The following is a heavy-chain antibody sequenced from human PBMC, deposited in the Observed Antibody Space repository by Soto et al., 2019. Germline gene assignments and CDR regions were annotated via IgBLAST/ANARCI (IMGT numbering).Heavy chain of an antibody. CDR2: IIPIFGTT. CDR1: GGTFSSYA. V-gene: IGHV1-69*06. J-gene: IGHJ5*02. D-gene: IGHD2-21*01. Sequence: SVKVSCKASGGTFSSYAINWVRQAPGQGLEWMGGIIPIFGTTDYAQKFQGRVTITADKSTTTAYMELSSLRSEDTAVYYCASTNGVVVNAIEGPDWFDPWGQGTLVTVYS. CDR3: ASTNGVVVNAIEGPDWFDP.